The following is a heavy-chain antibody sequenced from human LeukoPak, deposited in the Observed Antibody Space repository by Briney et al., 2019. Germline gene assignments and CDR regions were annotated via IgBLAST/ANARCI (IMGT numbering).Heavy chain of an antibody. CDR1: GYNFTAYP. CDR2: LNPKRGGT. D-gene: IGHD3-3*01. CDR3: ARVGQWPLDLPIFGY. J-gene: IGHJ4*02. V-gene: IGHV1-2*02. Sequence: ASVRVSCKPSGYNFTAYPLHWVRQAPGQGFEWMGWLNPKRGGTNYARTFQGRVTITSDTSIRTAYMELSRLTGDDTAVYYCARVGQWPLDLPIFGYWGQGTRITVSS.